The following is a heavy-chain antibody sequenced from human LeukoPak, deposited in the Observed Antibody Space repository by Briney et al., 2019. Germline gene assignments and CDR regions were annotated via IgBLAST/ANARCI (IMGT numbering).Heavy chain of an antibody. CDR1: GYSISSGYY. V-gene: IGHV4-38-2*02. Sequence: SETLSLTCTVSGYSISSGYYWGWIRQPPGKGLEWIGSIYHSGSTYYNPSLKSRVTISVDTSKNQFSLKLSSVTAADTAVYYCARVVVRGRFGYYYYYMDVWGKGTTVTVSS. D-gene: IGHD3-10*01. CDR3: ARVVVRGRFGYYYYYMDV. CDR2: IYHSGST. J-gene: IGHJ6*03.